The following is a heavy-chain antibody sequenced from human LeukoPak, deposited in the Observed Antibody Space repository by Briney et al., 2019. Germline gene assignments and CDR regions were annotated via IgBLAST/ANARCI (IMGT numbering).Heavy chain of an antibody. D-gene: IGHD6-19*01. Sequence: GGSLRLSCAASGFTFSSYWMHWVRQAPGKGLEWVSSISSSSSYIYYADSVKGRFTISRDNAKNSLYLQMNSLRAEDTAVYYCARSGFSGWYDYWGQGTLVTVSS. CDR1: GFTFSSYW. J-gene: IGHJ4*02. CDR2: ISSSSSYI. V-gene: IGHV3-21*01. CDR3: ARSGFSGWYDY.